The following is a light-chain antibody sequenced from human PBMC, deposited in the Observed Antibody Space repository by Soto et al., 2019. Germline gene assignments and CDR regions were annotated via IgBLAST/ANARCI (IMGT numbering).Light chain of an antibody. Sequence: QSALTQPPSASGSPGQSVTISCTGTSSDVGGYNYVSWYQQHPGKAPKFIIYEVSKRPTGVPDRFSGSKSGNTASLTVSGLRPEDEADYFCSSYAGHNKIMVFGGGTKVTVL. J-gene: IGLJ2*01. CDR2: EVS. CDR3: SSYAGHNKIMV. V-gene: IGLV2-8*01. CDR1: SSDVGGYNY.